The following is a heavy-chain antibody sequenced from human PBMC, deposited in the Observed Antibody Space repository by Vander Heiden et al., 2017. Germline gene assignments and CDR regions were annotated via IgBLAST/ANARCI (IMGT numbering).Heavy chain of an antibody. V-gene: IGHV2-5*01. CDR2: IYGNDDK. CDR3: AHRQVSSFDY. J-gene: IGHJ4*02. CDR1: GFSLITGGEA. D-gene: IGHD6-6*01. Sequence: QITLKESGPTLVKPTQTLTLTCTFSGFSLITGGEAVGWIRQPPGKALEWLALIYGNDDKRYSPSLKSRLTITKDTSKNQVVLSMTNMDPVDTATYYCAHRQVSSFDYWGQGALVTVSS.